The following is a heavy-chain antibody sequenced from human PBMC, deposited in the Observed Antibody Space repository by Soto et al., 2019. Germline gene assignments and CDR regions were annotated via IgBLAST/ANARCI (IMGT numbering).Heavy chain of an antibody. J-gene: IGHJ5*02. Sequence: QVQLVQSGAEVKKPGASVKVSCKASGYTFTSYGISWVRQAPGQGLEWMGWISAYNGNTNFAQKLQGRVTMTTETSTRTAYMELRSLRSDDTAVYYCARDREYHWNYNWFDPWGQGTLVTVSS. V-gene: IGHV1-18*01. D-gene: IGHD1-7*01. CDR2: ISAYNGNT. CDR1: GYTFTSYG. CDR3: ARDREYHWNYNWFDP.